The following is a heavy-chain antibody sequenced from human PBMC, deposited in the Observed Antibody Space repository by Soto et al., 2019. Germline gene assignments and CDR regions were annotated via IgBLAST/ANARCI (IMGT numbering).Heavy chain of an antibody. V-gene: IGHV1-69*01. Sequence: QEQLVQSGAEVKKPGSSVKVSCKASGGIFSSYAISWVRQAPGQGLEWMGGIIPIFGTANYAQIFQGRVTITADESTNTAYMDLSSLKSEDTAIYYCVRGGSGYVWFNEFWGQGTLVTVSS. J-gene: IGHJ4*02. CDR1: GGIFSSYA. CDR2: IIPIFGTA. CDR3: VRGGSGYVWFNEF. D-gene: IGHD3-22*01.